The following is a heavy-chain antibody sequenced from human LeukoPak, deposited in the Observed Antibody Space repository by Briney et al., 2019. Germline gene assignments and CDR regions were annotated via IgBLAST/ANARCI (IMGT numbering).Heavy chain of an antibody. J-gene: IGHJ4*02. Sequence: GESLKISCKGSGYSFTSYWIGWVRQMSGRGLEWMGIIYPGDSDTRYSPSFQGQVTISADKSISTAYLQWSSLKASDTAMYYCARNTSSDGSDYWGQGTLVTVSS. D-gene: IGHD3-22*01. CDR2: IYPGDSDT. CDR3: ARNTSSDGSDY. CDR1: GYSFTSYW. V-gene: IGHV5-51*01.